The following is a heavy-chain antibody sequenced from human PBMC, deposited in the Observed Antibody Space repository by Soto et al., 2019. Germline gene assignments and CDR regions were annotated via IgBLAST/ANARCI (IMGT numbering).Heavy chain of an antibody. CDR3: ARDPAIYSGKFDYGLDV. CDR2: IGTSGKTI. V-gene: IGHV3-48*03. J-gene: IGHJ6*02. CDR1: GFTFSSYE. Sequence: HPGGSLRLSCAVSGFTFSSYEMNWVRQAPGKGLEWVSYIGTSGKTIYYADSVRGRFTISRDNAKNSLYLQMNSLRAGDTAVYFCARDPAIYSGKFDYGLDVWGRGTTVTVSS. D-gene: IGHD4-4*01.